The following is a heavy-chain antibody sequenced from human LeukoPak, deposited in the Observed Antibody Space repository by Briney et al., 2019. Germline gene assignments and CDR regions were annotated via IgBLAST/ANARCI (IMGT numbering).Heavy chain of an antibody. J-gene: IGHJ6*03. Sequence: GGSLRLSCAASGFTFDDYAMSWVRQVPGKGLEWVSGINWDGSSIGYLDSVKGRFTISRDNAKNSLFLQMNGLRAEDTAFYYCARVGKYCTSTSCYSRYYYMDVWGKGTTVTVS. D-gene: IGHD2-2*02. CDR1: GFTFDDYA. CDR3: ARVGKYCTSTSCYSRYYYMDV. CDR2: INWDGSSI. V-gene: IGHV3-20*04.